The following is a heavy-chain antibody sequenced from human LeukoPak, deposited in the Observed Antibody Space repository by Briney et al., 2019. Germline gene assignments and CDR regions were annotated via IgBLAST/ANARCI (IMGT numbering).Heavy chain of an antibody. Sequence: SETLSLTCNVSGGSISSSSYYWGWIPQPPGKGLEWIGYIYHSGSTYYNPSLKSRVTISVDRSKNQFSLKLSSVTAADTAVYYCARADPFSGSYPYYFDYWGQGTLVTVSS. CDR3: ARADPFSGSYPYYFDY. D-gene: IGHD1-26*01. J-gene: IGHJ4*02. CDR2: IYHSGST. V-gene: IGHV4-39*07. CDR1: GGSISSSSYY.